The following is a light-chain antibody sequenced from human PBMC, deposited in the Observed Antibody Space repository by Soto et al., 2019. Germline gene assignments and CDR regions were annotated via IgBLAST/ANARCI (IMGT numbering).Light chain of an antibody. V-gene: IGKV3-15*01. Sequence: EIVMTQSPATLSVSPGERATLSCRASQSVSSNLAWYPQKPGQAPRLLIYGASTRATVIPARFSGSGSGKEYTLTISSLQSEDLAVYYCQQYNNWPRTFGQGTKVEIK. CDR2: GAS. J-gene: IGKJ1*01. CDR3: QQYNNWPRT. CDR1: QSVSSN.